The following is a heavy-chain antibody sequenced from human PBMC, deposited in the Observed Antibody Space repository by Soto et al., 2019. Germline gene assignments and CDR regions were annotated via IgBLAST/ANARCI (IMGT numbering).Heavy chain of an antibody. CDR3: AREGPLPLVFGVVIRDIGLARNWYLGL. CDR1: GFTFSSYV. V-gene: IGHV3-21*01. Sequence: WSLRLSCAASGFTFSSYVMHWVRQAPGKGLEWVSSISSSSSYIYYADSVKGRFTISRDNAKNSLYLQMNSLRAEDTAVYYCAREGPLPLVFGVVIRDIGLARNWYLGLWGRGPLVTVYS. CDR2: ISSSSSYI. D-gene: IGHD3-3*01. J-gene: IGHJ2*01.